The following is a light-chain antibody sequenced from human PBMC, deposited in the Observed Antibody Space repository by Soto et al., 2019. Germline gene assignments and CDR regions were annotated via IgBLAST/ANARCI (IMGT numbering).Light chain of an antibody. V-gene: IGKV3-20*01. Sequence: EIVLTQSPGTLSLSPGERATLSCRASQSVSSSYLAWYQQKPGQAPRVLIYGASSRASGIPDRFSGSGSGTDFTLTISRLEPEDFAVYYCQQYCSSHTFGQGTKLEIK. CDR2: GAS. CDR3: QQYCSSHT. J-gene: IGKJ2*01. CDR1: QSVSSSY.